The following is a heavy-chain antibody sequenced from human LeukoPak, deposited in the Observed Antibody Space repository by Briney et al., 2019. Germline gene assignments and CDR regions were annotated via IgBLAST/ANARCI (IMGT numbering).Heavy chain of an antibody. CDR3: ARVCCSGRTCSFDY. CDR1: GGSISSSSHY. CDR2: IYYSGST. Sequence: SETLSLTCTVSGGSISSSSHYWGWIRQPPGKGPEWIGSIYYSGSTYYNPSLKSRATISVDTSKHQFSLRLSSVTAADTAVYYCARVCCSGRTCSFDYWGQGTLVTVSS. V-gene: IGHV4-39*01. D-gene: IGHD2-15*01. J-gene: IGHJ4*02.